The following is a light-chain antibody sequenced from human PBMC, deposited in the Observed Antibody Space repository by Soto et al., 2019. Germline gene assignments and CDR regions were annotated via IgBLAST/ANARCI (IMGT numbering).Light chain of an antibody. J-gene: IGKJ1*01. Sequence: DIQMTQSPSTLSASVGDRVTITCRASQSISSWLAWYQQKPGQAPKLLIYDASSLESGVPSRFSGSGSGTEFTLTISSRQPDDFATYYCQQYKSYSPWTFGQGTKVEIK. CDR1: QSISSW. V-gene: IGKV1-5*01. CDR3: QQYKSYSPWT. CDR2: DAS.